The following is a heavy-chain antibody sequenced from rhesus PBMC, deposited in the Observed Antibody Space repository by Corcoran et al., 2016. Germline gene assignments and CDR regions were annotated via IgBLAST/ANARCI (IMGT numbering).Heavy chain of an antibody. CDR1: GGSISSSY. D-gene: IGHD6-31*01. Sequence: QLQLQESGPGLVKPSETLSLTCAVSGGSISSSYWSWIRQAPGKGLEWIGYIGGSSGSTNDNPSLKRRSTLSVETSKNQRSLKLSSVTAADTAVYYCARPTAAAGICDDWGQGVLVTVSS. V-gene: IGHV4-169*01. J-gene: IGHJ4*01. CDR3: ARPTAAAGICDD. CDR2: IGGSSGST.